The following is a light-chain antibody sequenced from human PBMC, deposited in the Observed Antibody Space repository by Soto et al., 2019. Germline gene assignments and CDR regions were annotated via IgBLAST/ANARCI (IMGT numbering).Light chain of an antibody. CDR1: ENINTY. CDR3: QHRNNWPLT. Sequence: IVLTQSPATLSVSPGETATLSCRASENINTYLAWYQQKPGQAPKLLIYDASNRATGIPARFSASGSGTDFTLNIISLEPEDFSVYYCQHRNNWPLTFGGGTKVEIK. V-gene: IGKV3-11*01. CDR2: DAS. J-gene: IGKJ4*01.